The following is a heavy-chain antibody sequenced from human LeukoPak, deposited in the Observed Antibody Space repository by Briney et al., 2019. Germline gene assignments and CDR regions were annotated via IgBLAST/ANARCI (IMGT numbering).Heavy chain of an antibody. CDR3: VKNAVGGRASYFDF. V-gene: IGHV3-9*01. CDR1: GFTLNGYA. D-gene: IGHD3-10*01. J-gene: IGHJ4*02. CDR2: ISEESSSI. Sequence: GGSLRLSCVASGFTLNGYAMHWVRQGPGQGLEWVSGISEESSSIVYADSVKGRFTISRDNAKNSLYLQMNSLRPEDTALYYCVKNAVGGRASYFDFWGQGTLVTVAS.